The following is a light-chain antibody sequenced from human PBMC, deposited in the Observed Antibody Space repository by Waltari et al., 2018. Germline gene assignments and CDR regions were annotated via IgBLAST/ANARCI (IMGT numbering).Light chain of an antibody. J-gene: IGKJ1*01. CDR1: QTISSY. Sequence: DIQMTQSPSSLSASVGDRVTITSRASQTISSYLNWYPQKTGNAPHLLVYTASTLRSGVPSKFSGSGSGTDFTLTISSLQPEDFATYYCQQSSSTPPWTFGQGTKVEIK. CDR3: QQSSSTPPWT. CDR2: TAS. V-gene: IGKV1-39*01.